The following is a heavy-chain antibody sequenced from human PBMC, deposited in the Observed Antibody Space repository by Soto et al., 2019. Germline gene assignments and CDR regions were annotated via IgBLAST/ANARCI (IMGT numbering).Heavy chain of an antibody. CDR3: AHRRAGITLAS. Sequence: QITLKESGPTLVKPTQTLTLTCTFSGFSLSTTGVCVGWIRQPPGKALEWLALIYWDDNKRYSRSLKNRLTITKDNAKNPVVVKMTDMDRVDTATYYCAHRRAGITLASWGQGILVTVSS. CDR2: IYWDDNK. D-gene: IGHD3-10*01. CDR1: GFSLSTTGVC. V-gene: IGHV2-5*02. J-gene: IGHJ4*02.